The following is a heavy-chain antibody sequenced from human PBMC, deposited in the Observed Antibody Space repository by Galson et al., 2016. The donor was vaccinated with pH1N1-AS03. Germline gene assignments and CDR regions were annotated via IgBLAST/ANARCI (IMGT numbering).Heavy chain of an antibody. J-gene: IGHJ3*02. D-gene: IGHD2-21*02. CDR3: ARGGMEPDCGTDCYSGQAFDI. CDR2: IIPIPILGST. Sequence: SVKVSCKASGDTFTKSAINWVRQAPGQGLQWLGGIIPIPILGSTHYAPEFQDRVTISADSSTHTVYLQMSHLRSDDTATYYCARGGMEPDCGTDCYSGQAFDIWGQGTVVSVSS. V-gene: IGHV1-69*13. CDR1: GDTFTKSA.